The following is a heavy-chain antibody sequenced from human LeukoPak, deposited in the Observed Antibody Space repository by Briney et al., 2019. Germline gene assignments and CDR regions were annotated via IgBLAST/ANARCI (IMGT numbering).Heavy chain of an antibody. D-gene: IGHD3-22*01. Sequence: GGSLRLSCAASGFTFSSYGMHWVRQAPGKGLEWVAFIRYDGSNKYYADSVKGRFTISRHNSERSVYLQMNSLRAEDTAVYYCAKDRAYYDSGGYYYWGQGTLVTVSS. CDR1: GFTFSSYG. CDR2: IRYDGSNK. J-gene: IGHJ4*02. CDR3: AKDRAYYDSGGYYY. V-gene: IGHV3-30*02.